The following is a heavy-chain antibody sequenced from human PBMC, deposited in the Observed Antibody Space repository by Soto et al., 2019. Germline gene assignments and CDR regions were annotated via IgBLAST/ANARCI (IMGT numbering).Heavy chain of an antibody. V-gene: IGHV1-46*01. CDR1: VYTFTRRY. J-gene: IGHJ6*02. CDR2: INPSDGET. D-gene: IGHD6-13*01. Sequence: GASVKVSCKASVYTFTRRYMHWVRQAPGQGLEWMGIINPSDGETIYAQKFQGRVTMTEDTSTDTAYMELSSLRSENTAVYYCATKGRWYVGYYYYGMDVWGQGTTVTVSS. CDR3: ATKGRWYVGYYYYGMDV.